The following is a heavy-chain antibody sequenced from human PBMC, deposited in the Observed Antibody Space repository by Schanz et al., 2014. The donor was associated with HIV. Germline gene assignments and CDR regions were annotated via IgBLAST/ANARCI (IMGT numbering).Heavy chain of an antibody. CDR3: ARGRETVTTYFDF. D-gene: IGHD4-17*01. CDR2: MNPNNDDT. Sequence: QVQLVQSGPEVKKPGASVKVSCKTSGYTFTSYDINWVRQAAGQGLEWMGWMNPNNDDTDYAQKFQGRVTMTRDTSTSTAYMELSSPRSEDTAVYYCARGRETVTTYFDFWGQGTLVTVSS. CDR1: GYTFTSYD. V-gene: IGHV1-8*01. J-gene: IGHJ4*02.